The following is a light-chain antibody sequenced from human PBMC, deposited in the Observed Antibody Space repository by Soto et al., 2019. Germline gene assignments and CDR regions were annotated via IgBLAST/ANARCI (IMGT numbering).Light chain of an antibody. CDR1: QGISNY. CDR3: QKYNSASWT. CDR2: AAS. J-gene: IGKJ1*01. V-gene: IGKV1-27*01. Sequence: DLQMTQSPSSLSASVGDRVTITCRASQGISNYLAWYQQKPGKVPKLLIYAASTLQSGVPSRFSGSGSGTDCTLTISSLQPEDVATYYCQKYNSASWTFGQGTKVEIK.